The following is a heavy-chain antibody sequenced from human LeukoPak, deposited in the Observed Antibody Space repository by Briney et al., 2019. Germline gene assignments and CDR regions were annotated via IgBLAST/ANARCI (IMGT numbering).Heavy chain of an antibody. CDR3: ARGEQWELLLVDY. CDR2: IHTNTRNP. CDR1: GYTFTSYA. D-gene: IGHD1-26*01. V-gene: IGHV7-4-1*02. J-gene: IGHJ4*02. Sequence: ASVKVSCKASGYTFTSYAMNWVRQAPGQGLECMGFIHTNTRNPTYAQGFTGRFFFSLYTYVSTSYLQISSLKAEDTAVYYCARGEQWELLLVDYWGQGTLVTVSS.